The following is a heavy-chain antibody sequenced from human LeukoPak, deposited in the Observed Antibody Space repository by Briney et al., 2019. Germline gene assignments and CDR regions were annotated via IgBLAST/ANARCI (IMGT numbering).Heavy chain of an antibody. V-gene: IGHV3-53*05. CDR1: GFSVANNY. D-gene: IGHD4-23*01. CDR2: FYVGGAT. Sequence: GGSLRLSCAVSGFSVANNYMSWVRQAPGKGLEWVSVFYVGGATYYADSVKGRFTISRDNSKNTLYLQMDSLRAEDTAVYYCAKGRAYGGQVEFDYWGQGTLVTVSS. CDR3: AKGRAYGGQVEFDY. J-gene: IGHJ4*02.